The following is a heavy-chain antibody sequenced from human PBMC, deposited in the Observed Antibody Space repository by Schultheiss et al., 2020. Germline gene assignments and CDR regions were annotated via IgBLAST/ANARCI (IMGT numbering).Heavy chain of an antibody. V-gene: IGHV4-59*12. Sequence: SETLSLTCTVSGGSISSYYWSWIRQPPGKGLEWIGYIYYSGSTNYNPSLKSRVTISVDTSKNQFSLQLNSVTPEDTAVYYCARLATSGWNGYDYWGQGTLVTGYS. CDR3: ARLATSGWNGYDY. CDR2: IYYSGST. J-gene: IGHJ4*02. D-gene: IGHD6-19*01. CDR1: GGSISSYY.